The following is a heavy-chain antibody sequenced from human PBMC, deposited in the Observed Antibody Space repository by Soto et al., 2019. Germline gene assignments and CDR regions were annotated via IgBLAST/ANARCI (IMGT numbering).Heavy chain of an antibody. CDR3: TTDVLERRIYYYYYMDV. CDR2: IKSKTDGGTT. Sequence: GGSLRLSCAASGFTFSNAWMSWVRQAPGKGLEWVGRIKSKTDGGTTDYAAPVKGRFTISRDDSKNTLYLQMNSLKTEDTAVYYCTTDVLERRIYYYYYMDVWGKGTTVTVSS. J-gene: IGHJ6*03. D-gene: IGHD1-1*01. CDR1: GFTFSNAW. V-gene: IGHV3-15*01.